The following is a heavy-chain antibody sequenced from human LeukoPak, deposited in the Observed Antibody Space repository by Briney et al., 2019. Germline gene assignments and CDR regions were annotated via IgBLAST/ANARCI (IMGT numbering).Heavy chain of an antibody. CDR2: ISSSSSYI. CDR1: GFTFSSYS. CDR3: ARVVGVEMATITASDY. V-gene: IGHV3-21*05. D-gene: IGHD5-24*01. Sequence: GGSLRLSCAASGFTFSSYSMNWVRQAPGKGLEWVSYISSSSSYIYYADSVKGRFTISRDNAKNSLYLQMNSLRAEDTAVYYCARVVGVEMATITASDYWGQGTLVTVSS. J-gene: IGHJ4*02.